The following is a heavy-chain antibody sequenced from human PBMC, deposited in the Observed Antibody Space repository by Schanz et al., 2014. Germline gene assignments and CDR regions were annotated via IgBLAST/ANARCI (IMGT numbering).Heavy chain of an antibody. CDR3: ARSPGDFPGWFDS. CDR1: GDSTGDYY. J-gene: IGHJ5*01. V-gene: IGHV4-59*12. D-gene: IGHD4-17*01. Sequence: QVQLQQWGAGLLKPSETLSLTCTLSGDSTGDYYWNWIRQFPGKRLEWIGYRSNSGITNYNPALRPRVTISGGTSAKEVSLTLASVTAADTAVYYCARSPGDFPGWFDSWGQGTLVTVSS. CDR2: RSNSGIT.